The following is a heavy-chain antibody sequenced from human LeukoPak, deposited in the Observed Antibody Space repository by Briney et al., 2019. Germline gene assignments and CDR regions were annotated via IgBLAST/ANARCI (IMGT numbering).Heavy chain of an antibody. CDR2: TYYRSQWYN. CDR3: ARDQYCSSFACSFDY. V-gene: IGHV6-1*01. Sequence: KQSQTLSLTCAISGDSVSSNSVAWNWIRQSSSRGLEWLGRTYYRSQWYNEYAASVRGRITISPDTSKNQFSLQLNSVTPEDTAVYYCARDQYCSSFACSFDYWGQGTLVTVSS. CDR1: GDSVSSNSVA. D-gene: IGHD2-2*01. J-gene: IGHJ4*02.